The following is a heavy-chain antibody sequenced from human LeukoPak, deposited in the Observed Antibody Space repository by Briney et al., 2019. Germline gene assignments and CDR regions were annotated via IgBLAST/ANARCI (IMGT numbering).Heavy chain of an antibody. CDR1: GGSISSGGYS. V-gene: IGHV4-30-2*01. CDR3: ARGVVAATIPCVWFDP. CDR2: IYHSGST. D-gene: IGHD2-15*01. Sequence: SETLSLTCAVSGGSISSGGYSWSWIRQPPGTGLEWIGYIYHSGSTYYNPSLKSRVTISVDRSKNQFSLKLSSVTAADTAVYYCARGVVAATIPCVWFDPWGQGTLVTVSS. J-gene: IGHJ5*02.